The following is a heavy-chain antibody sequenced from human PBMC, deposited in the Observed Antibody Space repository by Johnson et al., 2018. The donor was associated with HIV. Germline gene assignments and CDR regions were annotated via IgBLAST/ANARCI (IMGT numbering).Heavy chain of an antibody. J-gene: IGHJ3*02. CDR1: GFTFDDYG. CDR2: INWNGGST. CDR3: ARASAVLDAFDI. Sequence: VQLVESGGGVVRPGGSLRLSCAASGFTFDDYGMNWVRQAPGKGLEWVSGINWNGGSTYYADSVKGRFTISRDNSKNTLYLQMNSLRAEDTAVYYCARASAVLDAFDIWGQGTMVTVSS. V-gene: IGHV3-20*04. D-gene: IGHD1-14*01.